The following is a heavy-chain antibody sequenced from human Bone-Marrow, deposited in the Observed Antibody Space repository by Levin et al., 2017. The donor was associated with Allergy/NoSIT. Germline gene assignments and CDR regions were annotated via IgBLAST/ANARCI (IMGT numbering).Heavy chain of an antibody. Sequence: GESLKISCAASGFTFSRYGMSWVRQAPGRGLEWVSALSGRGGSTYYADSVKGGFTVSRDNSKNTLFLQMNSLRVEDTAVYYCAKDRGWYGDAFDTWGQGTMVTVSS. CDR3: AKDRGWYGDAFDT. CDR2: LSGRGGST. D-gene: IGHD6-19*01. V-gene: IGHV3-23*01. CDR1: GFTFSRYG. J-gene: IGHJ3*02.